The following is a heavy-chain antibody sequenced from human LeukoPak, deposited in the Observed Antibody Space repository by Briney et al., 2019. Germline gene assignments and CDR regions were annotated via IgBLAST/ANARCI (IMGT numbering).Heavy chain of an antibody. J-gene: IGHJ5*02. CDR1: GGSISSYY. CDR3: ARGEYCSGGSCYSLTRFDP. D-gene: IGHD2-15*01. CDR2: IYYSGST. V-gene: IGHV4-59*01. Sequence: SETLSLTCTVSGGSISSYYWSWIRQPPGKGLEWLGYIYYSGSTNYNPSLKSRVTISVDTSKNQFSLKLSSVTAADTAVYYCARGEYCSGGSCYSLTRFDPWGQGTLVTVSS.